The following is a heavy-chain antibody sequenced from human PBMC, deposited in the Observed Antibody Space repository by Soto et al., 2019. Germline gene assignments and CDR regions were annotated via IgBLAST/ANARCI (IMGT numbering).Heavy chain of an antibody. J-gene: IGHJ5*02. CDR1: GYTFTSYD. Sequence: ASVKVSCKASGYTFTSYDINWVRQATGQGLEWMGWMNPNSGNTGYAQKFQGRVTMTRNTSISTAYMELSSLRSEDTAAYYCARGPHGDYEVGWFDPWGQGTLVTVSS. CDR3: ARGPHGDYEVGWFDP. D-gene: IGHD4-17*01. V-gene: IGHV1-8*01. CDR2: MNPNSGNT.